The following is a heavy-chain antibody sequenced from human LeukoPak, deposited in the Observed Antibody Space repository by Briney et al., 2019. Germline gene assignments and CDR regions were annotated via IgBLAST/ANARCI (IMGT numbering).Heavy chain of an antibody. D-gene: IGHD6-13*01. CDR2: ISTSNGNT. V-gene: IGHV1-18*01. CDR3: ASSQQQLVDY. Sequence: ASVTVSFKASGYFFTNYGFSWVRQAPGQGPEWMGWISTSNGNTNYAQKFQGRVTLTRDTSASTAYMELSSLRSEDTAVYYCASSQQQLVDYWGQGTLVTVSS. CDR1: GYFFTNYG. J-gene: IGHJ4*02.